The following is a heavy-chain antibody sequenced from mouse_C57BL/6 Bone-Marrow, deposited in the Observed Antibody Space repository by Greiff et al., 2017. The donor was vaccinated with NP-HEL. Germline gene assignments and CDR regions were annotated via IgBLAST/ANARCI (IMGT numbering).Heavy chain of an antibody. Sequence: QVQLQQSGTELVKPGASVKLSCKASGYTFTSYWMHWVKQRPGQGLEWIGNINPSNGGTNYNEKFKSKATLTVDKSSSTAYMQLSSLTSEDSAVYYCARPAYYSNYWYFDVWGTGTTVTVSS. J-gene: IGHJ1*03. D-gene: IGHD2-5*01. V-gene: IGHV1-53*01. CDR1: GYTFTSYW. CDR2: INPSNGGT. CDR3: ARPAYYSNYWYFDV.